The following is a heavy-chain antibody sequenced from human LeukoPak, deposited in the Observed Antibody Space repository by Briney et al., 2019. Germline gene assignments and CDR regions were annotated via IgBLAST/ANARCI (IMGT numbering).Heavy chain of an antibody. J-gene: IGHJ4*02. D-gene: IGHD2-15*01. CDR2: IYSGGST. V-gene: IGHV3-53*01. Sequence: GGSLRLSCAASGFTVSSNYMSWVRQAPGKGLEWVSVIYSGGSTYCADSVKGRFTISRDNSKNTLYLQMNSLRAEDTAVYYCASSTSQYCSGGSCYHGIDYWGQGTLVTVSS. CDR1: GFTVSSNY. CDR3: ASSTSQYCSGGSCYHGIDY.